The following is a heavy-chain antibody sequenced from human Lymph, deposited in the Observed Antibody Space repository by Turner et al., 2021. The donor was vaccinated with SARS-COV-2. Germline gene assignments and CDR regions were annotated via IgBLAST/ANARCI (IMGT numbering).Heavy chain of an antibody. CDR1: GFTFSSYA. CDR2: ISYDGSNK. CDR3: ARDVGGYLGY. D-gene: IGHD3-16*01. Sequence: QVQLVESGGGVVQPGRSLRLSCAASGFTFSSYAMHWVRQAPGKGLEWVALISYDGSNKYYADSVKGRFTISRDNSKTTLYLQMNSLRTEDTAVYHCARDVGGYLGYWGQGTLVTVSS. J-gene: IGHJ4*02. V-gene: IGHV3-30-3*01.